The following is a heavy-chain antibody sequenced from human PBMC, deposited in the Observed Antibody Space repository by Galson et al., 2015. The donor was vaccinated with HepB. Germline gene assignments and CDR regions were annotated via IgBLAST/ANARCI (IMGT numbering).Heavy chain of an antibody. Sequence: SLRLSCAASGFTFDSYVVNWGRQAPGTGLEWVSAIRDNGGTTYFADSVKGRFTISRDNSRTTVFLQMNGLSAEDTALYYCAKDLESDDDWYLDLWGRGTLVSVSS. J-gene: IGHJ2*01. V-gene: IGHV3-23*01. CDR1: GFTFDSYV. CDR2: IRDNGGTT. CDR3: AKDLESDDDWYLDL. D-gene: IGHD3-3*01.